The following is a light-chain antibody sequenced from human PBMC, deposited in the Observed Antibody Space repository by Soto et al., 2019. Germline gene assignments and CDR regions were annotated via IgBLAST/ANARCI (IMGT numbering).Light chain of an antibody. J-gene: IGKJ5*01. V-gene: IGKV3-15*01. CDR1: HSVSSS. CDR3: QQYNNWPPPT. CDR2: GAS. Sequence: EVVMTQSPATLSVSPGERATLSCRASHSVSSSLAWYQQKPGQAPRLLIYGASTRATGIPARFSGSGSGTEFTLTISSLQSEDFAVYYCQQYNNWPPPTFGQGTRLEIK.